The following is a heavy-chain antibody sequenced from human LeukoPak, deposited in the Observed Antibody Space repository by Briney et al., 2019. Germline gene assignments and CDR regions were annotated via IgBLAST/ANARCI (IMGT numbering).Heavy chain of an antibody. D-gene: IGHD2-2*01. CDR3: VRVYCSSTSCSDYFDY. Sequence: GGSLRLSCAASGFTFNNYGMHWVRQAPGKGLEWVAFIRYDGSNKYYADSVKGRFTISRDNAKYSLYLQMNSLRVEDTAVYYCVRVYCSSTSCSDYFDYWGQGSLVTVSS. J-gene: IGHJ4*02. CDR1: GFTFNNYG. V-gene: IGHV3-30*02. CDR2: IRYDGSNK.